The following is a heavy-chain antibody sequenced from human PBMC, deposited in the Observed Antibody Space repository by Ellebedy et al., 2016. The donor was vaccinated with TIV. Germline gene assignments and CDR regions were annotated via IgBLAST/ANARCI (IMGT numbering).Heavy chain of an antibody. CDR1: GGTFNSHA. CDR3: ARVSGYSFGYFDY. Sequence: SVKVSCKASGGTFNSHAISWVRQAPGQGLDWMGGIIAIFGTANYAQKFQGRVTITADESTSTVYMELSSLRSEDTAVYYCARVSGYSFGYFDYWGQGTLVTVSS. CDR2: IIAIFGTA. V-gene: IGHV1-69*13. J-gene: IGHJ4*02. D-gene: IGHD5-18*01.